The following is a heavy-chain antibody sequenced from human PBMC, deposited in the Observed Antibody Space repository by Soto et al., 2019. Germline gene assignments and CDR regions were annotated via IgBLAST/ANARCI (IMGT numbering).Heavy chain of an antibody. V-gene: IGHV1-69*01. CDR3: APNYYDSSGYETYYGMDV. CDR2: ISPIFGTA. Sequence: QVQLVQSGSELKKPGSSVKVSCKASGGTFSSYAISWVRQAPGQGLEWMGGISPIFGTANYAQKFQGRVTITSDESTSTAYMELSSLRSEDTAVYYCAPNYYDSSGYETYYGMDVWGQGTTVTVSS. J-gene: IGHJ6*02. CDR1: GGTFSSYA. D-gene: IGHD3-22*01.